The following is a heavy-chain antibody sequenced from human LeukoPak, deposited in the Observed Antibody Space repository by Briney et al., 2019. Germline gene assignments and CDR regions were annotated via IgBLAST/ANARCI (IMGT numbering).Heavy chain of an antibody. V-gene: IGHV1-69*04. D-gene: IGHD2-2*01. Sequence: SVKVSFKASGGTFSSYAISWVRQAPGQGLEWMGRIIPILGIANYAQKFQGRVTITADKSTSTAYMELSSLRSEDTAVYYCARGSTSHLGYGMDVWGQGTTVTVSS. CDR3: ARGSTSHLGYGMDV. J-gene: IGHJ6*02. CDR2: IIPILGIA. CDR1: GGTFSSYA.